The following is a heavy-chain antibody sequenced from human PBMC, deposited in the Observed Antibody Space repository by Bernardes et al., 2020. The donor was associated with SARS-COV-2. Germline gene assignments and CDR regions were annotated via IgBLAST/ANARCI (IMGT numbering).Heavy chain of an antibody. CDR3: ARERMNSGSYREGSDY. J-gene: IGHJ4*02. Sequence: GGSLRLTCAASGFTFSGYSLNWTRHATGKGLAWISYISSSGSTIDYADSVKGRFTISRDNAQNSLYLQMNSLRAEDTAVYYCARERMNSGSYREGSDYWGQGTLVT. CDR1: GFTFSGYS. V-gene: IGHV3-48*01. D-gene: IGHD1-26*01. CDR2: ISSSGSTI.